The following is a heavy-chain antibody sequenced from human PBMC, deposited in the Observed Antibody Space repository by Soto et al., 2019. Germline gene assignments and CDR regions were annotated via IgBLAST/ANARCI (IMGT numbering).Heavy chain of an antibody. Sequence: EVQLVESGGGLVQAGGSLRLFCAVSGFTFSSYEMNWVRRAPGKGLEWVSYIGTSGKTIYYADSVRGRFTISRDNAKNSLYLQMNSLRAEDTAVYFCARDPAIYSGKFDYGLDVWGRGTTVTVSS. D-gene: IGHD4-4*01. J-gene: IGHJ6*02. CDR2: IGTSGKTI. V-gene: IGHV3-48*03. CDR1: GFTFSSYE. CDR3: ARDPAIYSGKFDYGLDV.